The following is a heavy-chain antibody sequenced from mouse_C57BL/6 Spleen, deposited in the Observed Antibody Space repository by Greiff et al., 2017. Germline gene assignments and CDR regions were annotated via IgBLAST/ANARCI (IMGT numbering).Heavy chain of an antibody. V-gene: IGHV5-6*01. CDR3: ARRNFSIGY. Sequence: EVHLVESGGDLVKPGGSLKLSCAASGFTFSSYGMSWVRQTPDKRLEWVATISSGGSYTYYPDSVKGRFTISRDNAKNTLYLQMSSLKSEDTAMYYCARRNFSIGYWGKGTTLTCSS. J-gene: IGHJ2*01. CDR1: GFTFSSYG. CDR2: ISSGGSYT. D-gene: IGHD2-5*01.